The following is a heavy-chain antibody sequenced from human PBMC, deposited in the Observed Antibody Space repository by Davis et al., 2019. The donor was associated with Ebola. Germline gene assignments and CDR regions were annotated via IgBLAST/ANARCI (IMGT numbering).Heavy chain of an antibody. D-gene: IGHD6-6*01. Sequence: MPSETLSLTCTVSGGSISGDYWSWIRQPPGKGLEWIGSFYNGGSTYYNPSLKSRVIISVDTSKNQVSLSLTSVTATDTAVYYCARRGTSSSGGYFDYWGQGTLVTISS. CDR1: GGSISGDY. CDR2: FYNGGST. CDR3: ARRGTSSSGGYFDY. V-gene: IGHV4-59*05. J-gene: IGHJ4*02.